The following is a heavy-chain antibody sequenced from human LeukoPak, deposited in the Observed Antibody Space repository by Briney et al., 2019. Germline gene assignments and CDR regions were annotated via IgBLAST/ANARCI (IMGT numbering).Heavy chain of an antibody. V-gene: IGHV3-21*01. CDR3: ARDADSSSWYPNWFDP. CDR2: ISSSSSYI. D-gene: IGHD6-13*01. J-gene: IGHJ5*02. CDR1: GFTFSSYS. Sequence: PGGSLRLSCAASGFTFSSYSMNWVRQAPGKGLEWVSSISSSSSYIFYADSVKGRFTISRDNAKNSLYLQMNSLRAEDTAVYYCARDADSSSWYPNWFDPWGQGTLVTVSS.